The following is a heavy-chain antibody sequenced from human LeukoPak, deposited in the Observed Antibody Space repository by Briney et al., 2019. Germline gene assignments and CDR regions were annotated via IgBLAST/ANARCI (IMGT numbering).Heavy chain of an antibody. CDR3: ARLRSARVPKYYYYGMDV. Sequence: ASETLSLTCAVYGGSFSGYYWSWIRQPPGKGLEWIGEINHSGSTNYNPSLKSRVTISVDTSKNQFSLKLSSVTAADTAVYYCARLRSARVPKYYYYGMDVWGQGTTVTVSS. D-gene: IGHD3-3*01. J-gene: IGHJ6*02. V-gene: IGHV4-34*01. CDR1: GGSFSGYY. CDR2: INHSGST.